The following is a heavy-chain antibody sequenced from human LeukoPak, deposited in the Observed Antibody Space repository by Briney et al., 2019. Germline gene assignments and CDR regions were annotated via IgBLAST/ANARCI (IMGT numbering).Heavy chain of an antibody. CDR1: GGSISSYY. D-gene: IGHD2-15*01. CDR3: ARDRQGYYFDY. V-gene: IGHV4-4*07. J-gene: IGHJ4*02. Sequence: SETLSLTCTVSGGSISSYYRSWIRQPAGKGLEWIGRVYTSGNTNYNPSLKSRVTMSVDTSKKQFSLKLSSVTAADTAVYYCARDRQGYYFDYWGQGTLVTVSS. CDR2: VYTSGNT.